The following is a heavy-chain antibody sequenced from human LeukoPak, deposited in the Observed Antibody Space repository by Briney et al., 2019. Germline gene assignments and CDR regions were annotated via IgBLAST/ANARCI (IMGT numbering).Heavy chain of an antibody. V-gene: IGHV4-59*08. CDR3: ARLCSDGSCYCGENY. CDR2: IYYTGST. J-gene: IGHJ4*02. D-gene: IGHD2-15*01. CDR1: GGSLSNYY. Sequence: SGTLCLTCAVSGGSLSNYYWNWIRQPPGKGLEWVGDIYYTGSTDYSPSLRSRVTMSLDASKNQFSLNLGSVTAADTAGYYCARLCSDGSCYCGENYWGQRTRDTVSS.